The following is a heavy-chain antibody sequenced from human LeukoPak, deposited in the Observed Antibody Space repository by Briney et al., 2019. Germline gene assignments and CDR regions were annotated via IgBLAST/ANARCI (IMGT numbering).Heavy chain of an antibody. V-gene: IGHV1-69*13. CDR1: GGTFSSYA. CDR2: IIPIFGTA. CDR3: ARDLNRGGLEWLFGY. J-gene: IGHJ4*02. D-gene: IGHD3-3*01. Sequence: SVKVSCKASGGTFSSYAISWVRQAPGQGLEWMGGIIPIFGTANYAQKFQGRVTITADESTSTAYMELSSLRSEDTAVYYCARDLNRGGLEWLFGYWDQGTLVTVSS.